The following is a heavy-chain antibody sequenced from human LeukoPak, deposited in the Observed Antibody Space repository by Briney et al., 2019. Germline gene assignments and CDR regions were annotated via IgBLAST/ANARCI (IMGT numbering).Heavy chain of an antibody. CDR2: IWYDGSNK. Sequence: GGSLRLSCAASGFTFSSYGMHWVRQAPGKGLEWVAVIWYDGSNKYYADSVKGRFTISRDNPKNTLYLQMNSLRAEDTAVYYCAKDRPHSSGLLDYWGQGTLVTVSS. D-gene: IGHD6-19*01. CDR3: AKDRPHSSGLLDY. CDR1: GFTFSSYG. J-gene: IGHJ4*02. V-gene: IGHV3-33*06.